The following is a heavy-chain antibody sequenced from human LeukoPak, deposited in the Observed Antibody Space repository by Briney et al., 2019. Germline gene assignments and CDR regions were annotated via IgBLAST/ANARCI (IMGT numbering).Heavy chain of an antibody. J-gene: IGHJ2*01. Sequence: GGSLRLSCAASGFTLSSFAMSWVRQAPGKGLEWVSAIVGSGASTYYADSVKGRFTISRDSSKNTLHLQMNSLRAEDTAIYHCAKVRVVGDYNWFFDLWGRGTLVTVSS. CDR1: GFTLSSFA. CDR3: AKVRVVGDYNWFFDL. V-gene: IGHV3-23*01. D-gene: IGHD4-17*01. CDR2: IVGSGAST.